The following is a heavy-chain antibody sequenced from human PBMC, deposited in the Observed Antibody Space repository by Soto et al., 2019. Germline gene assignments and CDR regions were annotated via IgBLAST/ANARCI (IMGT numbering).Heavy chain of an antibody. CDR1: GFTFSSYA. Sequence: HPGGSLRLSCAASGFTFSSYAMSWVRQAPGKGLEWVSAISGSGGSTYYADSVKGRFTISRDNSKNTPYLQMNSLRAEDTAVYYCAKPYYYGSEVNPYYYYYGMDVWGQGTTVTVSS. CDR2: ISGSGGST. D-gene: IGHD3-10*01. J-gene: IGHJ6*02. V-gene: IGHV3-23*01. CDR3: AKPYYYGSEVNPYYYYYGMDV.